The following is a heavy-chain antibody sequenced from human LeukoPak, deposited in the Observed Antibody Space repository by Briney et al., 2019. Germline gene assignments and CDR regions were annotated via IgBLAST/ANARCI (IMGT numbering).Heavy chain of an antibody. J-gene: IGHJ4*02. Sequence: GGSLRLSCAASGFILSSYAMSWVRQAPGKGLEWVSAIGGGGTTYYADSVKGRFIISRDSSKNTLYLQMNSLRAEDTAVYYCARVRDDYYDSSGYLDYWGQGTLVTVSS. CDR1: GFILSSYA. V-gene: IGHV3-23*01. D-gene: IGHD3-22*01. CDR2: IGGGGTT. CDR3: ARVRDDYYDSSGYLDY.